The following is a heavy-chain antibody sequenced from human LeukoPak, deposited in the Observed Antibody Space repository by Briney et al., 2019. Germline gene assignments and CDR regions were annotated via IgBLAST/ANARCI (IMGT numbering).Heavy chain of an antibody. D-gene: IGHD3-10*01. CDR2: IIPIFGTA. CDR3: ARARPTVRGVPDLFDY. J-gene: IGHJ4*02. V-gene: IGHV1-69*06. CDR1: GGTLSSYA. Sequence: SVNDSFMVLGGTLSSYAIGWVRQAPGQVHEWMGGIIPIFGTANYAQKFQGRVTITADKSTSTAYMELSSLRSEDTALYYCARARPTVRGVPDLFDYWGQGTLVTVSS.